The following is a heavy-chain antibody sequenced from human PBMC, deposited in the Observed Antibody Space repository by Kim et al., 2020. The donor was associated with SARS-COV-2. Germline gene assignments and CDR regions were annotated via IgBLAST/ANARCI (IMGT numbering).Heavy chain of an antibody. CDR3: AITVAGTKGAFDI. D-gene: IGHD6-19*01. Sequence: SETLSLTCAVYGGSFSGYYWSWIRQPPGKGLEWIGEINHSGSTNYNPSLKSRVTISVDTSKNQFSLKLSSVTAADTAVYYCAITVAGTKGAFDIWGQGTMVTVSS. CDR2: INHSGST. J-gene: IGHJ3*02. CDR1: GGSFSGYY. V-gene: IGHV4-34*01.